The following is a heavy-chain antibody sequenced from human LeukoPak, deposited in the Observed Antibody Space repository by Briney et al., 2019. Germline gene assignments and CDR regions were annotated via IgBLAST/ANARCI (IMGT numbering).Heavy chain of an antibody. J-gene: IGHJ3*02. Sequence: GGSLRLSCAASGFTFRNYAMYWVRQAPGKGLEWVSAISGSGGSTYYADSVKGRFTISRDNSKNTLYLQMNSLRAEDTAVYYCAKSPAVDAAFDIWGQGTMVTVSS. CDR2: ISGSGGST. CDR3: AKSPAVDAAFDI. D-gene: IGHD4-23*01. CDR1: GFTFRNYA. V-gene: IGHV3-23*01.